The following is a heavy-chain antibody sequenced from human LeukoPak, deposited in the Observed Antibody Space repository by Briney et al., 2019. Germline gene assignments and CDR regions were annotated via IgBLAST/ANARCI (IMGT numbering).Heavy chain of an antibody. CDR3: ARDNGTSCYDY. Sequence: SGTLSLTCAVSGGSFSSSNWWSWVRQPPGKGLEWIGEIYHSGSTNYNPSLKSQVTISVDKSKNQFSLKLSSVTAADTAVYYCARDNGTSCYDYWGQGTLVTVSS. V-gene: IGHV4-4*02. CDR1: GGSFSSSNW. J-gene: IGHJ4*02. CDR2: IYHSGST. D-gene: IGHD2-2*01.